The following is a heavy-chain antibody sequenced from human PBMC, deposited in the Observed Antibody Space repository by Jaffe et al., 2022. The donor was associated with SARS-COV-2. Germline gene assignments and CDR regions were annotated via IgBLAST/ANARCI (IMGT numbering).Heavy chain of an antibody. CDR2: ISWNSGSI. Sequence: EVQLVESGGGLVQPGRSLRLSCAASGFTFDDYAMHWVRQAPGKGLEWVSGISWNSGSIGYADSVKGRFTISRDNAKNSLYLQMNSLRAEDTALYYCAKDGSALLWFGELLYPPSYYGMDVWGQGTTVTVSS. CDR1: GFTFDDYA. CDR3: AKDGSALLWFGELLYPPSYYGMDV. V-gene: IGHV3-9*01. J-gene: IGHJ6*02. D-gene: IGHD3-10*01.